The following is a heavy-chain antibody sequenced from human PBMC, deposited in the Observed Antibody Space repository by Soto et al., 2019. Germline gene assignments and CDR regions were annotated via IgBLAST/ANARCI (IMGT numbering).Heavy chain of an antibody. CDR2: IYYSGST. CDR1: GGSISSGGYY. J-gene: IGHJ5*02. Sequence: SETLSLTCTVSGGSISSGGYYWSWIRQHPGKGLEWIGYIYYSGSTYYNPSLKSRVTISVDTSKNQFSLKLSSVTAADTAVYYCARDEVIAARPTWGQGTLVTVSS. D-gene: IGHD6-6*01. CDR3: ARDEVIAARPT. V-gene: IGHV4-31*03.